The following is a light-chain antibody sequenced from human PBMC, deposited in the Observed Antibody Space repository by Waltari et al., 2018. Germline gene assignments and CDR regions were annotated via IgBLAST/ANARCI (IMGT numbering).Light chain of an antibody. CDR2: AAS. CDR3: QQRSNWPPAT. V-gene: IGKV1-5*03. CDR1: QYISDW. Sequence: DIQMTQSPSTLSASVGDRVTITCRASQYISDWLAWYQQKPGKPPKLLIYAASILESGVPSRFSVSGSGTQFTLTISSLEPEDFAVYYCQQRSNWPPATFGQGTKVEIK. J-gene: IGKJ1*01.